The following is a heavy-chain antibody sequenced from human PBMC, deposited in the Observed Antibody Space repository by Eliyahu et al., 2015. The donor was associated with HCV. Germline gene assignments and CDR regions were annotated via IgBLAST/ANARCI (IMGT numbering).Heavy chain of an antibody. CDR1: GFTFDDYA. D-gene: IGHD2-15*01. CDR2: INWNGVAI. Sequence: EVQLAESGGGLVQPGRSLRLSCAASGFTFDDYAMHWVRQAPGKGLEWVSGINWNGVAIGYADSVKGRFTISRDSAKNSLYLQMNSLRVEDTALYFCARDSCSGGSCYSDYWGQGTLLTVSS. J-gene: IGHJ4*02. V-gene: IGHV3-9*01. CDR3: ARDSCSGGSCYSDY.